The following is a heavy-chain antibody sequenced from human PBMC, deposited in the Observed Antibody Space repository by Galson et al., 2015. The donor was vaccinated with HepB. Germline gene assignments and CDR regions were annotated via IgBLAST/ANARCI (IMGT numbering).Heavy chain of an antibody. V-gene: IGHV1-69*13. D-gene: IGHD1-14*01. CDR3: AKGGAGTLYYGMDV. CDR2: IIPIFGTA. Sequence: SVKVSCKASGGTFSSYAISWVRQAPGQGLEWMRGIIPIFGTANYAQKFQGRVTITADESTSTAYMELSSLRSEDTAVYYCAKGGAGTLYYGMDVWGQGTTVTVSS. J-gene: IGHJ6*02. CDR1: GGTFSSYA.